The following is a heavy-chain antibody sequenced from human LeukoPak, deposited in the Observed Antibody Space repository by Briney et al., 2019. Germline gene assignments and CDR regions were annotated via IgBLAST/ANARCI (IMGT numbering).Heavy chain of an antibody. CDR1: VYTFTSYS. D-gene: IGHD5-18*01. Sequence: ASVKLSCKASVYTFTSYSTNWVRHAPGQGLEWLGWMNTNTANPTYAQGFTARFVFSLDTSVNTAYLQISSLKAEDTAVYSCARVWAGEQLWPRYFDYWGERTLVTVSS. J-gene: IGHJ4*02. V-gene: IGHV7-4-1*02. CDR3: ARVWAGEQLWPRYFDY. CDR2: MNTNTANP.